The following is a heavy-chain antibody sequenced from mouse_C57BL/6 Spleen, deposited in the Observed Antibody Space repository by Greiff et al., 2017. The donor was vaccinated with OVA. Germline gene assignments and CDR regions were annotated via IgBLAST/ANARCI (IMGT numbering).Heavy chain of an antibody. CDR3: AQLGPGFDY. Sequence: EVKLMESGPGLVKPSQSLSLTCSVTGYSITSGYYWNWIRQFPGNKLEWMGYISYDGSNNYNPSLKNRISITRDTSKNQFFLKLNSVTTEDTATYYCAQLGPGFDYWGQGTTLTVSS. D-gene: IGHD4-1*02. CDR1: GYSITSGYY. J-gene: IGHJ2*01. CDR2: ISYDGSN. V-gene: IGHV3-6*01.